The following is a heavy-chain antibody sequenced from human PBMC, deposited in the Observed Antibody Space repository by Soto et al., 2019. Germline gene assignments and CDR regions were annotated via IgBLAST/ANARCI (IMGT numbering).Heavy chain of an antibody. CDR1: GGSISSGGYY. Sequence: SETLSLTCTVSGGSISSGGYYWSWIRQHPGKGLEWIGYIYYSGSTYYNPSLKSRVTISVDTSKNQFSLKLSSVTAADTAVYYCAREAVSYYSISPAPFDYWGQGTLVTVSS. J-gene: IGHJ4*02. V-gene: IGHV4-31*03. CDR3: AREAVSYYSISPAPFDY. CDR2: IYYSGST. D-gene: IGHD3-22*01.